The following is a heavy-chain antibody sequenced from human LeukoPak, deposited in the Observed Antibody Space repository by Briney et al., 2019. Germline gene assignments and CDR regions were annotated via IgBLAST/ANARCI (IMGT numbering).Heavy chain of an antibody. CDR1: GGSFSGYY. Sequence: SETLSLTCAVYGGSFSGYYWSWIRQPPGKGLEWIGEINHSGSTNYNPSLKSRVTMSVDTSKNQFSLKLSSVTAADTAVYYCARNSGSYFSFDYWGQGTLVTVSS. CDR2: INHSGST. V-gene: IGHV4-34*01. D-gene: IGHD1-26*01. CDR3: ARNSGSYFSFDY. J-gene: IGHJ4*02.